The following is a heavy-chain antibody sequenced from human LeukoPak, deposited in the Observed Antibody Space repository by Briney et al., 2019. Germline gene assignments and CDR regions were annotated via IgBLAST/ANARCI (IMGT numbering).Heavy chain of an antibody. Sequence: ASVKVSCKASGYTFTSYGISWVRQAPGQGLEWMGWINPNSGVTNYAQKFQGRVTMTRDTSISTAYMEVSRLISDDTAVYYCALGAPIPYSSSWNYWGQGTLVTVSS. D-gene: IGHD6-13*01. CDR1: GYTFTSYG. J-gene: IGHJ4*02. CDR3: ALGAPIPYSSSWNY. V-gene: IGHV1-2*02. CDR2: INPNSGVT.